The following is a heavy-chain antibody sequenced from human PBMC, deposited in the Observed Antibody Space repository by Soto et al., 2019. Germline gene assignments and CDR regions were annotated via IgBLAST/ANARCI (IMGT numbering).Heavy chain of an antibody. Sequence: GASVKVSCKASGGTFSSYAISWVRQAPGQGLEWMGGIIPIFGTANYAQKFQGRVTITADKSTSTAYMELSSLRSEDTAVYYCASSTPQWLVRPLLYGMDVWGQGTTVTV. CDR1: GGTFSSYA. D-gene: IGHD6-19*01. V-gene: IGHV1-69*06. CDR2: IIPIFGTA. J-gene: IGHJ6*02. CDR3: ASSTPQWLVRPLLYGMDV.